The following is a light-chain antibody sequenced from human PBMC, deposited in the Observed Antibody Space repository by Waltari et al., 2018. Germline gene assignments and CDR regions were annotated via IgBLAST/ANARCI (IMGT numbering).Light chain of an antibody. V-gene: IGKV3-20*01. J-gene: IGKJ1*01. CDR1: QSVGRA. CDR3: QMYVRLPVT. Sequence: EIGLPHSQGTLPLSPGEGATPPCRASQSVGRALAWYQQKPGQAPRLLIYDASSRATGISDKFSGSGSGTDFSLTISRVEPEDFAVYFCQMYVRLPVTFGQGTKVEVK. CDR2: DAS.